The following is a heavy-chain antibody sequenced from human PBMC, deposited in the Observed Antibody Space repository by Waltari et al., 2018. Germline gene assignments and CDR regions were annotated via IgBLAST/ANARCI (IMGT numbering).Heavy chain of an antibody. D-gene: IGHD4-17*01. Sequence: QLQLQESGPGLVKPSETLSLTCTVSGGSISSSSYYWGWNRQPPGKGLEWIGSIYYSGSTYYNPSLKSRVTISVDTSKNQFSLKLSSVTAADTAVYYCARQRTVTTEDYYFDYWGQGTLVTVSS. CDR3: ARQRTVTTEDYYFDY. CDR1: GGSISSSSYY. CDR2: IYYSGST. V-gene: IGHV4-39*01. J-gene: IGHJ4*02.